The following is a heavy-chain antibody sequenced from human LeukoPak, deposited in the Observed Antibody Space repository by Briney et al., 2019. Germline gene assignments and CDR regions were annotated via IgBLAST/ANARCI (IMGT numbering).Heavy chain of an antibody. Sequence: GGSLRLSCAASGFTVSSNYMSWVRQAPGKGLEWVSVIYSGGSTYYADSVKGRFTISRHNSKNTLYLQMNSLRAEDTAVYYTRVIVAVPGYFDYFDFWGQGVLVTVSS. CDR2: IYSGGST. J-gene: IGHJ4*02. V-gene: IGHV3-53*04. CDR3: RVIVAVPGYFDYFDF. CDR1: GFTVSSNY. D-gene: IGHD6-19*01.